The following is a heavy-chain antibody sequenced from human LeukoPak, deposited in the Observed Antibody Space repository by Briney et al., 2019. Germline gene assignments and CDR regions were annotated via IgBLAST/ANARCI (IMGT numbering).Heavy chain of an antibody. CDR2: ISYDGSNK. Sequence: GGSLRLSCAASGFTFSSYAMHWVRQAPGKGLEWVAVISYDGSNKYYADSVKGRFTISRDNSKNTLYLQMNSLRAEDTAVYYCARESGGIAAEGDAFDIWGQGTMVTVSS. CDR3: ARESGGIAAEGDAFDI. J-gene: IGHJ3*02. D-gene: IGHD6-13*01. V-gene: IGHV3-30-3*01. CDR1: GFTFSSYA.